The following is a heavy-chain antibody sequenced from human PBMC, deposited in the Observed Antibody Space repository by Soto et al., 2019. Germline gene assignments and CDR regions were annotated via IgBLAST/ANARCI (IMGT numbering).Heavy chain of an antibody. D-gene: IGHD6-19*01. V-gene: IGHV3-74*01. J-gene: IGHJ4*02. CDR1: GFTFSSYW. Sequence: EVQLVESGGGLVQPGGSLRLSCAASGFTFSSYWMHWVRQAPGKGLVWVSRINSDGRSTSYADSVKGRFTISRDNAKNTLYLQMNSLRAEDTAVYYCAVAVAGPTAIGYWGQGTLVTVSS. CDR3: AVAVAGPTAIGY. CDR2: INSDGRST.